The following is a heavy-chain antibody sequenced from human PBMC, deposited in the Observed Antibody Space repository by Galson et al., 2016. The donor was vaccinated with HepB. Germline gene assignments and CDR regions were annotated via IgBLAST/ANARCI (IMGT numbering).Heavy chain of an antibody. V-gene: IGHV3-33*01. J-gene: IGHJ4*02. CDR3: AREHPGIAAAILDY. Sequence: SLRLSCAASGFTFSSCGMHWVRQAPGKGLEWLALIWYDGSHDYYADSVKGRFTISRDNSKNTLYLQLNSLRAEDTAVYYCAREHPGIAAAILDYWGQGTLVTVST. CDR2: IWYDGSHD. D-gene: IGHD6-25*01. CDR1: GFTFSSCG.